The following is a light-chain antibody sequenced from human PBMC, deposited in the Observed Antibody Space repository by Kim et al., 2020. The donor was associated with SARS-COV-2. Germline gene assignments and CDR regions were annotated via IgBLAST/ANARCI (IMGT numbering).Light chain of an antibody. CDR2: GAS. J-gene: IGKJ4*01. CDR1: QSVRNN. V-gene: IGKV3-15*01. Sequence: IVMTQSPATLSVSPGERVTLSCSASQSVRNNLAWYQQRPGQAPRLRIYGASTRATDVSDRFSGSGSGTEFTLTIRSLQSEDLAVYYCKKYNDWPLLTFGGGTKVDIK. CDR3: KKYNDWPLLT.